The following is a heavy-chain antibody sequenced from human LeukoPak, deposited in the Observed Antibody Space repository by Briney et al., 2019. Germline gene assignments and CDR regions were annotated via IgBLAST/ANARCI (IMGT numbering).Heavy chain of an antibody. D-gene: IGHD3-3*01. V-gene: IGHV1-69*01. J-gene: IGHJ1*01. CDR3: ARGLPKAVFGVVIED. Sequence: GASVKVSCTASGGTFSSYAISWVRQAPGQGLEWMGGIIPIFGTANYAQKFQGRVTITADESTSTAYMELSSLMSEDTAVYYCARGLPKAVFGVVIEDWGQGTLVTVSS. CDR1: GGTFSSYA. CDR2: IIPIFGTA.